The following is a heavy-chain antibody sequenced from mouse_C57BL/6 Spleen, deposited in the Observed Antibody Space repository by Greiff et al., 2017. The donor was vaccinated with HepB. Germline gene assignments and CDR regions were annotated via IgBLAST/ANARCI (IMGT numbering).Heavy chain of an antibody. CDR1: GYTFTSYW. J-gene: IGHJ2*01. CDR2: IDPSDSYT. Sequence: QVQLQQPGAELVRPGTSVKLSCKASGYTFTSYWMHWVKQRPGQGLEWIGVIDPSDSYTNYNQKFKGKATLTVDTSSSTAYRQLSSLTSEDSAVYYCARDPKLGYFDYWGQGTTLTVSS. CDR3: ARDPKLGYFDY. V-gene: IGHV1-59*01. D-gene: IGHD4-1*01.